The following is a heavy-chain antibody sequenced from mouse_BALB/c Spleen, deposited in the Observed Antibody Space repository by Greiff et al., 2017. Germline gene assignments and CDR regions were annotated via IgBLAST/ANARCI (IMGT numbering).Heavy chain of an antibody. V-gene: IGHV5-6-5*01. Sequence: EVMLVESGGGLVKPGGSLKLSCAASGFTFSSYAMSWVRQTPEKRLEWVASISSGGSTYYPDSVKGRFTISRDNARNILYLQMSSLRSEDTAMYYCARDSQYYGSSYGYWGQGTTLTVSS. J-gene: IGHJ2*01. CDR2: ISSGGST. CDR3: ARDSQYYGSSYGY. D-gene: IGHD1-1*01. CDR1: GFTFSSYA.